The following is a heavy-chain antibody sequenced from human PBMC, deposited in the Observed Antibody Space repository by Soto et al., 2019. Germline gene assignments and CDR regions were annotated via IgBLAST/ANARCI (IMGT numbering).Heavy chain of an antibody. Sequence: PGESLKISCKGSGYSFSTYSIGWVRQMPGKGLEWMGSIFSSDPNTRYSPSFQGQVTISADKSISTAYLQWSSLKASDTAMYYCATWRSSSWFDYWGQGTLVTVSS. D-gene: IGHD6-13*01. CDR1: GYSFSTYS. J-gene: IGHJ4*02. V-gene: IGHV5-51*01. CDR2: IFSSDPNT. CDR3: ATWRSSSWFDY.